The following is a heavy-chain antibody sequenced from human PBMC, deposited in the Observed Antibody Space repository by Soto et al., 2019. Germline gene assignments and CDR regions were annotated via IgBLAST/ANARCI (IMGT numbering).Heavy chain of an antibody. D-gene: IGHD2-2*01. CDR3: GRDVSRYYSDQFDS. Sequence: QVLLQESGPGLVKPSGTLSLTCGVSGGSISSSKWWSWVRQPPGKGLEWLGEVYHSGSANYNPSLKSRATISVDRSRNQLSLNLTSVTAADTAVYYCGRDVSRYYSDQFDSWGQGILVIVSS. J-gene: IGHJ4*02. V-gene: IGHV4-4*02. CDR1: GGSISSSKW. CDR2: VYHSGSA.